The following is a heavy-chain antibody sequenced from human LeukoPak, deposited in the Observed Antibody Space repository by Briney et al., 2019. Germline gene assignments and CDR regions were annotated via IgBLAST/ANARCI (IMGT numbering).Heavy chain of an antibody. CDR3: VKDFLHGPHIEPVGSVGPFDY. V-gene: IGHV3-23*01. CDR2: LHADSGMT. CDR1: GFTFSSYA. J-gene: IGHJ4*02. D-gene: IGHD2-2*01. Sequence: PGGSLRLSRATSGFTFSSYAMSWVRQAPGKGLEWVSGLHADSGMTYYADSVKGRFTISRDNSKNTLYFQMNSLRAEDTAVYYCVKDFLHGPHIEPVGSVGPFDYWGQGTPVTVSS.